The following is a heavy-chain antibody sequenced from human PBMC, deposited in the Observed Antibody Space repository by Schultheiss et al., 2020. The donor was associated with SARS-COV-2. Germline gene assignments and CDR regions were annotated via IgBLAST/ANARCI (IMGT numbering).Heavy chain of an antibody. J-gene: IGHJ4*02. CDR3: ARITSYGTYYFDY. Sequence: SQTLSLTCSVSGASISRGDNYWSWIRRPPGKGLEWIGYIFYSGDTYYNPSLESRVTISVDTSRNQFSLRLTSVTAADTAVYYCARITSYGTYYFDYWGRGILVTVSS. V-gene: IGHV4-30-4*01. D-gene: IGHD5-18*01. CDR2: IFYSGDT. CDR1: GASISRGDNY.